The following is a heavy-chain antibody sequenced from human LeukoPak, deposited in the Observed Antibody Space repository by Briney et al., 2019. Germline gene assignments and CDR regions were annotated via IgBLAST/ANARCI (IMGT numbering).Heavy chain of an antibody. Sequence: GGSLRLSCAASGFTFSSYAMSWVRQAPGKGLEWVSAISGSGGSTYYADSVKGRFTISRDNSKNTLYLQMNSLRAEDTAVYYCAKSKPGPDQNRPLAYFDYWGQGTLVTVSS. D-gene: IGHD1/OR15-1a*01. V-gene: IGHV3-23*01. J-gene: IGHJ4*02. CDR1: GFTFSSYA. CDR2: ISGSGGST. CDR3: AKSKPGPDQNRPLAYFDY.